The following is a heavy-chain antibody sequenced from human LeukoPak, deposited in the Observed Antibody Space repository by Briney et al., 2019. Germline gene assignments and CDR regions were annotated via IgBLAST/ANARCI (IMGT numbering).Heavy chain of an antibody. D-gene: IGHD3-10*01. CDR3: ATRPPGDHPYFDF. CDR1: GFTFSSYS. V-gene: IGHV3-21*04. Sequence: PGGSLRLSCAASGFTFSSYSMDWVRQAPGKGLEWVSSISSSSSYIYYADSVKGRFTISRDNSKNTLYLQMNSLRADDTAVYFCATRPPGDHPYFDFWGQGSLVTVSS. CDR2: ISSSSSYI. J-gene: IGHJ4*02.